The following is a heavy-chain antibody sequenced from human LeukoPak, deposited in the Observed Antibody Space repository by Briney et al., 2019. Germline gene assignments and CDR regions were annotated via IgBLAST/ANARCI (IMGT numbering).Heavy chain of an antibody. Sequence: GGSLRLSCVASGFTFSSYGMHWVRQAPGKGLEWVAFIRYDGSYKYYADSVKGRFTISRDNSKNTLYLQMNSLRAEDTAVYYCAKLLYYYDSSQPYWGQGTLVTVSS. V-gene: IGHV3-30*02. J-gene: IGHJ4*02. D-gene: IGHD3-22*01. CDR2: IRYDGSYK. CDR3: AKLLYYYDSSQPY. CDR1: GFTFSSYG.